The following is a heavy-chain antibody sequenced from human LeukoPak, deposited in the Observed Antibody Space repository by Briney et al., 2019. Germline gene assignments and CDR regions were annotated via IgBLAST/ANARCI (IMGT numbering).Heavy chain of an antibody. Sequence: GGSLRLSCAASGFTFSSYAMSWVRQAPGKGLEWVPAISGSSGYTYYADSVKGRFTISRDNSKNTPYLQMNSLRAEDTAVYYCAKRGTIAAAGYYFDYWGQGTLVTVSS. D-gene: IGHD6-13*01. V-gene: IGHV3-23*01. CDR1: GFTFSSYA. CDR3: AKRGTIAAAGYYFDY. J-gene: IGHJ4*02. CDR2: ISGSSGYT.